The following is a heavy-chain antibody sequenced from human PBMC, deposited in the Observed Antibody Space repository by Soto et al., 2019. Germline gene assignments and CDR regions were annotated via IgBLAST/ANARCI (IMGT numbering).Heavy chain of an antibody. D-gene: IGHD4-17*01. CDR2: IYYSGST. Sequence: QLQLQESGPGLVKPSETLSLTCTVSGGSISSSSYYWGWIRQPPGKGLEWIGSIYYSGSTYYNPSLKSRVTISVDTSNNQFSLKLSSVTAADTAVYYCASLLYGDPGGDAFDIWGQGTMVTVSS. V-gene: IGHV4-39*01. J-gene: IGHJ3*02. CDR1: GGSISSSSYY. CDR3: ASLLYGDPGGDAFDI.